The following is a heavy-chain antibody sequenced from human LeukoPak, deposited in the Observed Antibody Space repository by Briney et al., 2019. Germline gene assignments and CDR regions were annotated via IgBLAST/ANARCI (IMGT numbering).Heavy chain of an antibody. D-gene: IGHD3-10*01. V-gene: IGHV3-15*01. CDR1: GFTFSNAW. CDR2: IKSKADGGTT. Sequence: PGGSLRLSCAASGFTFSNAWMSWVRQAPGKGLEWVGRIKSKADGGTTDYAAPVKGRFTISRDDSKNTLYLQMNSLKTEDTAVYYCTTDPILWFGELGYWGQGTLVTVAS. J-gene: IGHJ4*02. CDR3: TTDPILWFGELGY.